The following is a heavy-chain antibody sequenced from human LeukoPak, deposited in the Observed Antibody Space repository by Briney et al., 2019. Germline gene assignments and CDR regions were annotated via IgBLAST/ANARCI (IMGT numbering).Heavy chain of an antibody. V-gene: IGHV1-18*01. CDR3: ARGAVGGYCSSTSCLPLR. Sequence: GASVKVSCKASGYTFTSYGISWVRQAPGQGLEWMGWISAYNGNTNYAQKFQGRVTITADESTSTAYMELSSLRSEDTAVYYCARGAVGGYCSSTSCLPLRWGQGTLVTVSS. J-gene: IGHJ4*02. CDR2: ISAYNGNT. CDR1: GYTFTSYG. D-gene: IGHD2-2*03.